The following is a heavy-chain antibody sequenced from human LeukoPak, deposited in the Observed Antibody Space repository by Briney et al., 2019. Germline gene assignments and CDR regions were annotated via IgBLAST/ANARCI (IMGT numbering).Heavy chain of an antibody. Sequence: PGGSLRLSCAASGFTFSSYSMDWVRQAPGKGLEWVSYISSSATSIYYADSVKGRFTISRDNAKNSLYLQMNSLRAEDTAVYYCAGYCSATSCRDVDYWGQGTPVTVSS. CDR3: AGYCSATSCRDVDY. CDR1: GFTFSSYS. D-gene: IGHD2-2*01. CDR2: ISSSATSI. V-gene: IGHV3-48*04. J-gene: IGHJ4*02.